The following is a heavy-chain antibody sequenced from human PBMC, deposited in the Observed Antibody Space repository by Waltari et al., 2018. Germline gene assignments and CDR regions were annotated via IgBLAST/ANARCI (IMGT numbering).Heavy chain of an antibody. D-gene: IGHD3-16*01. CDR1: GLTFSIYS. Sequence: EVQLVESGGDLIQPGGSLRLSCAVSGLTFSIYSMNWVRQVPGKGLGWVSYISSTSGSMYYADSVKGRFTISRDNTRKSVYLQMNSLRVEDSAVYYCASGQDGTSFVLSFWGQGTKVTVSS. V-gene: IGHV3-48*01. CDR2: ISSTSGSM. CDR3: ASGQDGTSFVLSF. J-gene: IGHJ6*02.